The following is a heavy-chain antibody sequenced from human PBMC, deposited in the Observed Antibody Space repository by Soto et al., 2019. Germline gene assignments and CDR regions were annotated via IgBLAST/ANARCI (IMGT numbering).Heavy chain of an antibody. Sequence: SETLSLTCTVSGASISGFYWSWIRKSAGKGLEWIGRIYATGTTDYNPSLKSRVMMSVDTSKNQFSLKLSSVTAADTAVYYCARDHRTLGYCSSTSCYIKYYGMDVWGQGTTVTVSS. V-gene: IGHV4-4*07. CDR1: GASISGFY. CDR3: ARDHRTLGYCSSTSCYIKYYGMDV. CDR2: IYATGTT. J-gene: IGHJ6*02. D-gene: IGHD2-2*02.